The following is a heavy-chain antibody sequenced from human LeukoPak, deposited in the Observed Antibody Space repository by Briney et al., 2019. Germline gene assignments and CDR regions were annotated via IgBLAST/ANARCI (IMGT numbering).Heavy chain of an antibody. D-gene: IGHD5-18*01. V-gene: IGHV4-38-2*02. J-gene: IGHJ4*02. CDR3: ARESGYSYGYVY. Sequence: SETLSLTCTVSGYSISSGYYWGWIRQPPGKGLEWIGSIYHSGSTYYNPSLKSRVTISVDTSKNQFSLKLSSVTAADTAVYYCARESGYSYGYVYWGQGTLVTVSS. CDR1: GYSISSGYY. CDR2: IYHSGST.